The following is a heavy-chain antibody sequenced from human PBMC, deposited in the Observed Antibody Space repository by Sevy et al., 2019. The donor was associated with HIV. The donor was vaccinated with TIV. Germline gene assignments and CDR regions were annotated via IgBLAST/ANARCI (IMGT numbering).Heavy chain of an antibody. V-gene: IGHV3-48*02. J-gene: IGHJ4*02. Sequence: GGSLRLSCAASGFTFSSYGMNWVRQAPGKELEMISYISSGGTTIYYADSVKGRFTISRDNAKNSLHLQMNSLSDDDTAVYYCARDRSSGWSGLGDYWGQGTLVTVSS. CDR1: GFTFSSYG. CDR3: ARDRSSGWSGLGDY. D-gene: IGHD6-19*01. CDR2: ISSGGTTI.